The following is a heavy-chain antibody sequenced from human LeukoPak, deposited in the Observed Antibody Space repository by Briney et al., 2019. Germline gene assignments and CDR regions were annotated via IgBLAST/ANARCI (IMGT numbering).Heavy chain of an antibody. V-gene: IGHV4-59*02. J-gene: IGHJ4*02. Sequence: SETLSLTCTISGGSVSDYYWSWIRQSPGKGLEWIGYIYHTGSTSYSPSLKSRVTISADTSQNQFSLKLSSVTAADTAVYYCARAITSSSWKDYWGQGTLVTVSS. CDR3: ARAITSSSWKDY. D-gene: IGHD6-13*01. CDR2: IYHTGST. CDR1: GGSVSDYY.